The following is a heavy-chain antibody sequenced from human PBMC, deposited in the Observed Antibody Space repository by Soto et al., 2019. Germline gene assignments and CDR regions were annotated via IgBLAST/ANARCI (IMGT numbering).Heavy chain of an antibody. Sequence: ASVKVSCKASGYTFSRYTLHWVRQAPGQGLEWMGWVNTVNGNTGYSLKFQGRVTISRDTSASTVYMELSSLTSEDTATYYCAREAYYNVLSCFHYWGQGALVTVSS. J-gene: IGHJ4*02. CDR2: VNTVNGNT. CDR1: GYTFSRYT. CDR3: AREAYYNVLSCFHY. V-gene: IGHV1-3*04. D-gene: IGHD2-21*01.